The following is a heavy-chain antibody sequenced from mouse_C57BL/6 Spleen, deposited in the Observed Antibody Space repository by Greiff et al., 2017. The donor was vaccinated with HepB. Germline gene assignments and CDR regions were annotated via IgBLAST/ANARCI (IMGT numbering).Heavy chain of an antibody. CDR2: IDPENGDT. J-gene: IGHJ2*01. D-gene: IGHD1-1*01. CDR3: TTGYGSSRFDY. Sequence: EVKLMESGAELVRPGASVKLSCTASGFNIKDDYMHWVKQRPEQGLEWIGWIDPENGDTEYASKFQGKATITADTSSNTAYLQLSSLTSEDTAVYYCTTGYGSSRFDYWGQGTTLTVSS. CDR1: GFNIKDDY. V-gene: IGHV14-4*01.